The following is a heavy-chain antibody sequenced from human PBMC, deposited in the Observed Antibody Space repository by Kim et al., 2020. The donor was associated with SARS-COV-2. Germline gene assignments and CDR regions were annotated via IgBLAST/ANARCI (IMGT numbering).Heavy chain of an antibody. J-gene: IGHJ4*01. D-gene: IGHD5-12*01. Sequence: GGSLRLSCAASGFTFSSYGMHWVRQAPGKGLEWVAVISYDGSNKYYADSVKGRFTISRDNSKNTLYLQMNSLRAEDTAVYYCAKDVFVGDGYNPGVDYWG. CDR3: AKDVFVGDGYNPGVDY. V-gene: IGHV3-30*18. CDR1: GFTFSSYG. CDR2: ISYDGSNK.